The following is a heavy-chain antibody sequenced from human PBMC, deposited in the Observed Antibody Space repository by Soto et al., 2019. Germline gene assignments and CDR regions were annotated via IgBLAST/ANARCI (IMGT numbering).Heavy chain of an antibody. Sequence: ESGGGVVQPGRSLRLSCATSGFTFITYGMHWVRQAPGKGLEWVAVIWFDGSNKYFADSVKGRFTISRDNSKNTLYLQMNSLRAEDTAVYYCARGYSSGWYGYYGMDVWGQGTTVTVSS. CDR2: IWFDGSNK. V-gene: IGHV3-33*01. CDR3: ARGYSSGWYGYYGMDV. CDR1: GFTFITYG. D-gene: IGHD6-19*01. J-gene: IGHJ6*02.